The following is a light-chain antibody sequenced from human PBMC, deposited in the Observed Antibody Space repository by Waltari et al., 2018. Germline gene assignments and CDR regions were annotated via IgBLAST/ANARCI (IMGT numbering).Light chain of an antibody. CDR3: QQYYSTPYT. CDR2: WAS. V-gene: IGKV4-1*01. CDR1: QSVLYSSNNKNY. J-gene: IGKJ2*01. Sequence: DIVMTQSPDSLAVSLGERATINCKSSQSVLYSSNNKNYLAWYQQKPVQPPKLLIYWASTREAGVPDRFSGSGSGTDFTLTISSLQAEDVAVYYCQQYYSTPYTFGHGTKLEIK.